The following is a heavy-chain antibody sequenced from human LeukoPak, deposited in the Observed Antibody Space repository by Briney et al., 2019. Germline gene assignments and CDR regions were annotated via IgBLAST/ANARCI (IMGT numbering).Heavy chain of an antibody. D-gene: IGHD1-26*01. J-gene: IGHJ5*02. CDR1: GFTFSSYW. V-gene: IGHV3-74*01. Sequence: GGSLRLSCAASGFTFSSYWMHWVRQAPGKGLVWVSRTNSDGSSTSYADSVKGRFTISRDNAKNSLYLQMNSLRAEDTAVYYCARSSRVGATRWFDPWGQGTLVTVSS. CDR2: TNSDGSST. CDR3: ARSSRVGATRWFDP.